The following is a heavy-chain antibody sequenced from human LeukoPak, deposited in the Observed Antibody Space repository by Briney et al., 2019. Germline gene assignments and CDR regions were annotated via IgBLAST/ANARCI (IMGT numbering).Heavy chain of an antibody. CDR1: GFTFSSNW. J-gene: IGHJ4*02. V-gene: IGHV3-7*01. CDR2: IKQDGSEK. Sequence: PGGSLRLSCAASGFTFSSNWMSWVRQAPGRGLEWVANIKQDGSEKYYVDSVKGRFTISRDNAKNSLYLQMNSLRAEDTAVYYCARGFSGYEDGHFDYWGQGTLVTVSS. D-gene: IGHD5-12*01. CDR3: ARGFSGYEDGHFDY.